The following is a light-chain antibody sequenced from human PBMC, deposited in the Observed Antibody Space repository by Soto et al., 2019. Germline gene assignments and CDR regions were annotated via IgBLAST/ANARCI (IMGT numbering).Light chain of an antibody. Sequence: QSALTQPRSVSGSPGQSVTISCTGTSSDVVGYNYVSWYQQHPGKAPKLMIYDVSKRPSGVPDRFSRSKSGNTASLTISGLQAEDEADYYCCSYAGSYSYVFGTGTKVTVL. CDR2: DVS. CDR1: SSDVVGYNY. V-gene: IGLV2-11*01. J-gene: IGLJ1*01. CDR3: CSYAGSYSYV.